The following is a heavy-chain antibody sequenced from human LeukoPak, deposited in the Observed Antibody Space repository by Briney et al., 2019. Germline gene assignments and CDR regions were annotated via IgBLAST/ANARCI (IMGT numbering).Heavy chain of an antibody. V-gene: IGHV3-30*18. CDR3: AKDGPTSYYYYMDV. CDR2: ISYDGSNK. Sequence: SGGSLRLSCAASGFTFSSYGMHWVRQAPGKGLEWVAVISYDGSNKYYADSVKGRITISRDNSKNTLYLQMNSLRAEDTAVYYCAKDGPTSYYYYMDVWGKGTTVTVSS. J-gene: IGHJ6*03. CDR1: GFTFSSYG.